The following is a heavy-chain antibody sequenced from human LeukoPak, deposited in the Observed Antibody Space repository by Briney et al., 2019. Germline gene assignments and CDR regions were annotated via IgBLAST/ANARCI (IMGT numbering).Heavy chain of an antibody. V-gene: IGHV4-59*01. J-gene: IGHJ6*03. CDR3: ARGGGVGYYYYYMDV. D-gene: IGHD3-10*01. CDR2: IYYSGST. CDR1: GGSISSYY. Sequence: SETLSLTCTASGGSISSYYWSWIRQPPGKGLEWIGYIYYSGSTNYNPSLKSRVTISVDTSKNQFSLKLSSVTAADTAVYYCARGGGVGYYYYYMDVWGKGTTVTVSS.